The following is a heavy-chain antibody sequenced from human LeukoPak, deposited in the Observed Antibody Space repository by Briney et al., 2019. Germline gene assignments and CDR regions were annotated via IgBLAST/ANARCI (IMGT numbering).Heavy chain of an antibody. CDR1: GFTFDDYA. Sequence: PGGSLRLSCAASGFTFDDYAMHWVRQAPGKGLEWVSGISWNSGSIGYADSVKGRFTISRDNAKNSLYLQMNSLRAEDTAVYYCARGSSCSGSSCPTPDYWGQGTLVTVSS. J-gene: IGHJ4*02. D-gene: IGHD2-15*01. V-gene: IGHV3-9*01. CDR3: ARGSSCSGSSCPTPDY. CDR2: ISWNSGSI.